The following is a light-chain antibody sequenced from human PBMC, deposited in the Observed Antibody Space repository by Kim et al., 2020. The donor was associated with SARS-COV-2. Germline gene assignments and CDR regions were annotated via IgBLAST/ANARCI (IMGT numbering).Light chain of an antibody. Sequence: SYELTQPPSVSVAPGKTARITCGGNNIGSKSVHWYQQKPGQAPVLVIYYDSDRPSGIPERFSGSNSGNTATLTISRVEAGDEADYYCQVWDSSAVLGGGT. CDR2: YDS. V-gene: IGLV3-21*04. J-gene: IGLJ2*01. CDR3: QVWDSSAV. CDR1: NIGSKS.